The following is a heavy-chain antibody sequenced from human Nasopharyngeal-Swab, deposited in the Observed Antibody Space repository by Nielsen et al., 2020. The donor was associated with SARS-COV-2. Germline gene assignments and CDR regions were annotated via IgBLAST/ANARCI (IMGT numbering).Heavy chain of an antibody. V-gene: IGHV1-24*01. CDR2: FDPEDGET. CDR3: ATGLGLGSSWPY. Sequence: ASVKVSCKVSGYTLTELSMHWVRQAPGKGLEWMGGFDPEDGETIYAQKFQGRVTMTEDTSTDTAYMELSSLRSEDTAVYYCATGLGLGSSWPYWGQGTLVTVSS. CDR1: GYTLTELS. D-gene: IGHD6-13*01. J-gene: IGHJ4*02.